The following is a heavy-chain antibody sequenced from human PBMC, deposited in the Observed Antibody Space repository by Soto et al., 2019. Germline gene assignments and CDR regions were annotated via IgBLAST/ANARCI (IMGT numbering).Heavy chain of an antibody. CDR3: AKGGGYASFGF. V-gene: IGHV4-30-2*06. CDR2: IGHLETT. D-gene: IGHD2-15*01. Sequence: SDSLSITSSASRVAMSYGGYAGSWIRQSPKKCLEWLGYIGHLETTYYNPSFKSRLPLSIDRTRNQFSLGLSSMTAADKAVYYCAKGGGYASFGFCGQRIQFTVSS. CDR1: RVAMSYGGYA. J-gene: IGHJ4*02.